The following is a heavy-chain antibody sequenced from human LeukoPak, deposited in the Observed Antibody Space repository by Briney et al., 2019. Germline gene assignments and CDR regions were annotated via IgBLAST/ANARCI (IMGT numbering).Heavy chain of an antibody. Sequence: QPGGSLRLSCAASGFTFSSYAMSWVRQAPGKGLEWVSAISGSGGSTYYADSVKGRFTISRDNSKNTLYLQMNSLRAEDTAVYYCAKDPLLADLYSYAPRAGFWYDYWGQGTLVTVSS. D-gene: IGHD5-18*01. V-gene: IGHV3-23*01. CDR3: AKDPLLADLYSYAPRAGFWYDY. J-gene: IGHJ4*02. CDR2: ISGSGGST. CDR1: GFTFSSYA.